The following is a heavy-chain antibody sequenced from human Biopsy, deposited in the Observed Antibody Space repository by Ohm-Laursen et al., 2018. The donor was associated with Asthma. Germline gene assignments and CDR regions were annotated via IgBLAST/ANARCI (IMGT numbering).Heavy chain of an antibody. CDR3: ARESSVAGSSDFDY. J-gene: IGHJ4*02. D-gene: IGHD6-19*01. V-gene: IGHV3-30*03. CDR1: GFTFSSYG. CDR2: ILYDGSNK. Sequence: SLRLSCSASGFTFSSYGIHWVRQAPGKGLEWVAVILYDGSNKYYADSVKGRFTISRDNSKNTLYLQMNSLRAEDTAVYYCARESSVAGSSDFDYWGQGTLVTVSS.